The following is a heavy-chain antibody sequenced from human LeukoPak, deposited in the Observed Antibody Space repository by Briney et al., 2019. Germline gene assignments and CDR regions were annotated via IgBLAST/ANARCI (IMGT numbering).Heavy chain of an antibody. V-gene: IGHV1-8*01. CDR2: MSPNSGNT. CDR3: ARGPWVVAAYYYYYYMDV. D-gene: IGHD2-15*01. CDR1: GYTFTSYD. Sequence: ASVKVSCKASGYTFTSYDINWVRQATGQGLEWMGWMSPNSGNTGYAQKFQGRVTMTRNTSISTAYMELSSLRSEDTAVYYCARGPWVVAAYYYYYYMDVWGKGTTVTVSS. J-gene: IGHJ6*03.